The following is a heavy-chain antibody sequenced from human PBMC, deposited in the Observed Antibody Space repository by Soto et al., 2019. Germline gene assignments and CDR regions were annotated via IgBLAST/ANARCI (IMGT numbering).Heavy chain of an antibody. CDR2: ISYDGSNK. D-gene: IGHD3-22*01. Sequence: QVQLVESGGGVVQPGRSLRLSCAASGFTFSSYAMHWVRQAPGKGLEWVAVISYDGSNKYYADSVKGRFTISRDNSKNTLYLQMNSLRTEDTDVYYCARTIIRYHYGMDVWGQGTTVTVSS. CDR1: GFTFSSYA. CDR3: ARTIIRYHYGMDV. V-gene: IGHV3-30-3*01. J-gene: IGHJ6*02.